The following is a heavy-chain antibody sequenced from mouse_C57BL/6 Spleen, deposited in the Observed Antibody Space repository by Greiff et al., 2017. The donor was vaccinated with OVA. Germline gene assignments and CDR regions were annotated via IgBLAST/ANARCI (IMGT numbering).Heavy chain of an antibody. V-gene: IGHV1-53*01. CDR3: ARPYGSRPYWYFDV. CDR2: FNPSNGGT. D-gene: IGHD1-1*01. Sequence: QVQLQQPGAELVKPGASVKLSCKASGYTFTSYWMHWVKQRPGQGLEWIGKFNPSNGGTKYNEKFKSKATLTVDKSSSTAYMQLSSLTSEDSAVYYCARPYGSRPYWYFDVWGTGTTVTVSS. J-gene: IGHJ1*03. CDR1: GYTFTSYW.